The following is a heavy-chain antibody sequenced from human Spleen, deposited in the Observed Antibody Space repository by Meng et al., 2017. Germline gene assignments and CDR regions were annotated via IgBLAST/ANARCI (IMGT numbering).Heavy chain of an antibody. J-gene: IGHJ4*02. CDR3: ASRDDFLTGADY. CDR1: GGTFSTSI. CDR2: IVPIFGTP. Sequence: QVQLGRPGSVVRKPGAASNVSCKASGGTFSTSIINWVRQAPGQGLEWVGGIVPIFGTPDYAQKFQGRVTITADKSTSTAYMELSSLRSEDTAMYYCASRDDFLTGADYWGQGSLVTVSS. V-gene: IGHV1-69*06. D-gene: IGHD3-9*01.